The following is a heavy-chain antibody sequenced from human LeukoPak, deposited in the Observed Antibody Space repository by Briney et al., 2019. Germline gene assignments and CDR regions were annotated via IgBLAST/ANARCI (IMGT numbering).Heavy chain of an antibody. CDR2: IYYSGST. CDR1: GGSISSYY. V-gene: IGHV4-59*01. CDR3: ARGWGYSNYDY. J-gene: IGHJ4*02. Sequence: PSETLCLTCTVSGGSISSYYRSWIRQPPGKGLEWIGYIYYSGSTNYNPSLKSRVTISVDTSKNQFSLKLSSVTAADTAVYYCARGWGYSNYDYWGQGTLVTVSS. D-gene: IGHD4-11*01.